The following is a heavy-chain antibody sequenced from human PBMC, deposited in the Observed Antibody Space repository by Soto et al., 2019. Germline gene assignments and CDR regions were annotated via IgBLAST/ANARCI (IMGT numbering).Heavy chain of an antibody. V-gene: IGHV4-59*01. D-gene: IGHD5-18*01. CDR2: IYYSGST. Sequence: SETLSLTCTVSGGSISSYYWIWIRQPPGKGLEWIGYIYYSGSTNYNPSLKSRVTISVDTSKNQFSLKLSSVTAADTAVYYCARDRGYSYGTFDYWGQGTLVTVSS. CDR1: GGSISSYY. J-gene: IGHJ4*02. CDR3: ARDRGYSYGTFDY.